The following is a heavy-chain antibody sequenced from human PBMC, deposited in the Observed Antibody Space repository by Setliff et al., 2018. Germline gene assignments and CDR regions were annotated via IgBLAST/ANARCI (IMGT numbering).Heavy chain of an antibody. CDR2: IYYTGTA. J-gene: IGHJ4*02. CDR1: GDSISRTSYQ. Sequence: SETLSLTCTVSGDSISRTSYQWGWVRQPPGKGLEVIGSIYYTGTAYYNPSLKSRVTISVDTSKNQFSLQVTSLAATDTALYFCARHEFVGGYYGSVTYRHFDYWGQGILVTVSS. V-gene: IGHV4-39*01. D-gene: IGHD3-10*01. CDR3: ARHEFVGGYYGSVTYRHFDY.